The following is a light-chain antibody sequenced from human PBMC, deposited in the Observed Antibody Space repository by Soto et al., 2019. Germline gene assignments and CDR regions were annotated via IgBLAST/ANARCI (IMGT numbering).Light chain of an antibody. CDR3: CSYSVNRSWV. Sequence: QSALTQPASVSGSPGQSITISCTGTSSDIGSYNFLSWYQQFPGKAPKLIIYEGFKRPSGISNRFSGSKSDNSASLTISGLQAEDEADYYCCSYSVNRSWVFGGGTKVTVL. CDR1: SSDIGSYNF. J-gene: IGLJ3*02. CDR2: EGF. V-gene: IGLV2-23*01.